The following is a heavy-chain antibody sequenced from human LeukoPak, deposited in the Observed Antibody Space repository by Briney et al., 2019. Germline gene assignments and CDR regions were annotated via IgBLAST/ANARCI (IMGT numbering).Heavy chain of an antibody. CDR3: AKDKAGTTDWYFDL. CDR2: ISWNSGSI. Sequence: SLRLSCAASGFTFDDYAMHWVRQAPGKGLEWVSGISWNSGSIGYADSVKGRFTISRGNAKNSLYLQMNSLRAEDTALYYCAKDKAGTTDWYFDLWGRGTLVTVSS. J-gene: IGHJ2*01. D-gene: IGHD1-1*01. CDR1: GFTFDDYA. V-gene: IGHV3-9*01.